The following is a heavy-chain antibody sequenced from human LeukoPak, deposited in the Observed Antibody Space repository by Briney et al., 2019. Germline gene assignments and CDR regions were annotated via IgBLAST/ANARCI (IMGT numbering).Heavy chain of an antibody. J-gene: IGHJ6*02. CDR2: IDSDGTST. V-gene: IGHV3-74*01. CDR3: VRDQEGDVGAISYFYGMDL. CDR1: GFTFSRYW. D-gene: IGHD1-26*01. Sequence: GGPLRLSCAASGFTFSRYWMHWVRQAPGKGLVWVARIDSDGTSTTYADSVKGRFTISRDNAENTLHLEMSSLRGEDTAVYYCVRDQEGDVGAISYFYGMDLWGQGTTVTVSS.